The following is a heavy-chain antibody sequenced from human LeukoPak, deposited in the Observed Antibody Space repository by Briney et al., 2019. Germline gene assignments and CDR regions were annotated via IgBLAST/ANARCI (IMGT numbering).Heavy chain of an antibody. CDR3: ARDWGYCSGGSCYSS. V-gene: IGHV1-69*05. CDR2: IIPIFGTA. CDR1: GGTFSSYA. J-gene: IGHJ4*02. Sequence: SVKVSCKASGGTFSSYAISWVRQAPGQGLEWMGGIIPIFGTANYAQKFQGRVTITTDESASTAYMELSSLRSEDTAVYYCARDWGYCSGGSCYSSWGQGTLVTVSS. D-gene: IGHD2-15*01.